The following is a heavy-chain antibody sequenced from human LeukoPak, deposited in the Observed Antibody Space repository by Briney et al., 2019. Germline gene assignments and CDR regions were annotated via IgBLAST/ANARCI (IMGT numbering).Heavy chain of an antibody. CDR3: AEDRGAIFADY. CDR2: VSNSGST. CDR1: GFTFSTYA. D-gene: IGHD3-3*01. V-gene: IGHV3-23*01. J-gene: IGHJ4*02. Sequence: GGSLRLSCAASGFTFSTYAMSWVRQAPGKGLEWVSTVSNSGSTYYADSVKGRFTISRDNSKNTLYLQMNSLRAEDTAVYYCAEDRGAIFADYWGQGTLVTVSS.